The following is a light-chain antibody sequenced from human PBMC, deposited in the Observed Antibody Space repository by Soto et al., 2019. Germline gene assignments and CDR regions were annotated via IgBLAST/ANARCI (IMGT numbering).Light chain of an antibody. CDR2: DAS. Sequence: DIQMTQSPSSLSASVGDRVTITCQASQDISNSLNWYQQKPGKAPKLLIYDASNLETGVPSRFSRGGSGTHFTFTISSLQPEDIATYYCQRYDNLREFGPGTKVNIK. CDR3: QRYDNLRE. J-gene: IGKJ3*01. V-gene: IGKV1-33*01. CDR1: QDISNS.